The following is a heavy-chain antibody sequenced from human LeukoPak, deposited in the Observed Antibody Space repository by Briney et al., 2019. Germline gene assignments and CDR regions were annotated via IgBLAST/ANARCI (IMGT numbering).Heavy chain of an antibody. Sequence: PGGSLRLSCAASGFTFSSYSMNWVRQAPGKGLEWVAFIWYDGSNEYYADSIKGRFTTSRDNSKNTVYLHMNSLGAEDTAVYYCAKDSSGWYLDYWGQGILVTVSS. V-gene: IGHV3-30*02. J-gene: IGHJ4*02. D-gene: IGHD6-19*01. CDR3: AKDSSGWYLDY. CDR1: GFTFSSYS. CDR2: IWYDGSNE.